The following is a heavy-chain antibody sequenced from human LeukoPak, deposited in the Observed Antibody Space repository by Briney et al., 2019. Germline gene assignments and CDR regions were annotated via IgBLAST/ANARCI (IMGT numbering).Heavy chain of an antibody. V-gene: IGHV4-59*08. J-gene: IGHJ6*02. CDR1: GGSISSYY. CDR2: IYYSGST. D-gene: IGHD6-13*01. Sequence: SSETLSLTCTVSGGSISSYYWSWIRQPPGKGLEWIGYIYYSGSTNYNPSLKSRVTISVDTSKNQFSLKLSSVTAADTAVYYCARGAPRTYSSSWSLGTRYYYGMDVWGQGTTVTVSS. CDR3: ARGAPRTYSSSWSLGTRYYYGMDV.